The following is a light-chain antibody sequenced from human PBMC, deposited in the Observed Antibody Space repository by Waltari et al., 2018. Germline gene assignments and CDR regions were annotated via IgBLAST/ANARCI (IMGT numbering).Light chain of an antibody. Sequence: ETVLTQSPATLSLSPGERATLSCRASQSVSRYLAWYQQKPGQAPRLRIYDASTRATGIPARFSGSGSGTDFTLTISSLEPEDFAVYYCQQRSNWLFTFGPGTKVDIK. V-gene: IGKV3-11*01. CDR3: QQRSNWLFT. CDR2: DAS. J-gene: IGKJ3*01. CDR1: QSVSRY.